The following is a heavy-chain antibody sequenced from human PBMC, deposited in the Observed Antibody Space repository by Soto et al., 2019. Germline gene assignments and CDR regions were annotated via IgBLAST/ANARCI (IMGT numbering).Heavy chain of an antibody. J-gene: IGHJ6*02. Sequence: GGSLRLSCAASGFTFSSYSMNWVRQAPGKGLEWVSSISSSSSYIYYADSVKGRFTISRDNAKNSLYLQMNSLRAEDTAVYYCAGLSGSYSHYYYGMDVWGQGTTVTVSS. CDR1: GFTFSSYS. CDR3: AGLSGSYSHYYYGMDV. D-gene: IGHD1-26*01. V-gene: IGHV3-21*01. CDR2: ISSSSSYI.